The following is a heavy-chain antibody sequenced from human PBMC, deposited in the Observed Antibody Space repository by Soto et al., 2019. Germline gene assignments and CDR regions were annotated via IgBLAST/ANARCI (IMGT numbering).Heavy chain of an antibody. Sequence: QVQLVESGGGVVQPGRSLRLSCAASGFTFNSFGMHWVRQAPGKGLEWVAVISFDGSNKNHADSVKGRFTISRHDSINTLYLQMNILRGEDTALYYSAIALFVDSIFIHNWAPGTLVTFSS. D-gene: IGHD3-10*02. CDR3: AIALFVDSIFIHN. V-gene: IGHV3-30*03. J-gene: IGHJ4*02. CDR1: GFTFNSFG. CDR2: ISFDGSNK.